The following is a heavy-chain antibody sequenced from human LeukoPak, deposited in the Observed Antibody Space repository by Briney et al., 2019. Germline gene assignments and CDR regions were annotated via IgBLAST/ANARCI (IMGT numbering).Heavy chain of an antibody. CDR1: GFTLSTYW. Sequence: GGSLRLSCAASGFTLSTYWMHWVRQAPGKGLVWVAHINRDGSTTNYADSVKGRFTISRDNAKNTMYLRMNSLRAEDTAVYYCARDENCSGGACPNRGVDYWGQGTLVTVSS. D-gene: IGHD2-15*01. J-gene: IGHJ4*02. CDR2: INRDGSTT. CDR3: ARDENCSGGACPNRGVDY. V-gene: IGHV3-74*01.